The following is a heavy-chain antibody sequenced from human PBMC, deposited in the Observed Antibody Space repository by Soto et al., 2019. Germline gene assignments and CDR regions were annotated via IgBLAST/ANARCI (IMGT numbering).Heavy chain of an antibody. V-gene: IGHV4-31*03. CDR3: ANTISYGGHIDY. J-gene: IGHJ4*02. CDR1: GGSISSGGYY. CDR2: IYYSGST. D-gene: IGHD4-17*01. Sequence: SETLSLTCTVSGGSISSGGYYWSWIRQHPGKGLEWIGYIYYSGSTYYNPSLKSRVTISVDTSKNQFSLKLSSVTAADTAVYYCANTISYGGHIDYWGQGTLVTVSS.